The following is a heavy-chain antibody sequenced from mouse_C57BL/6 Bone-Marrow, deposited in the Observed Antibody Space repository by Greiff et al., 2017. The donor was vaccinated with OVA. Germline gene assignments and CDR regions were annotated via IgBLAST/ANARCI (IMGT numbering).Heavy chain of an antibody. CDR1: GFTFSNYW. V-gene: IGHV6-3*01. CDR2: IRLKSDNYAT. CDR3: TPYYYGSSHYFDY. Sequence: EVKVVESGGGLVQPGGSMKLSCVASGFTFSNYWMNWVRQSPEKGLEWVAQIRLKSDNYATHYAESVKGRFTISRDDSKSSVYLQMNNLRAEDTGIYYCTPYYYGSSHYFDYWGQGTTLTVSS. D-gene: IGHD1-1*01. J-gene: IGHJ2*01.